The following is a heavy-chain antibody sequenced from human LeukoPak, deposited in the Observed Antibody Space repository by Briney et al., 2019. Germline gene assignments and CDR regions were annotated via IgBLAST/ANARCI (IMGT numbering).Heavy chain of an antibody. CDR2: ISSSGGNK. Sequence: ETLSLTCTVSGGSISSYYWSWVRQAPGKGLEWVSSISSSGGNKYYVDSVKGRFTISRDNSKNTLYLHMNSLRAEDTAVYYCAKRGGSYGDYGDFDYWGLGTLVTVSS. D-gene: IGHD4-17*01. CDR1: GGSISSYY. CDR3: AKRGGSYGDYGDFDY. J-gene: IGHJ4*02. V-gene: IGHV3-23*01.